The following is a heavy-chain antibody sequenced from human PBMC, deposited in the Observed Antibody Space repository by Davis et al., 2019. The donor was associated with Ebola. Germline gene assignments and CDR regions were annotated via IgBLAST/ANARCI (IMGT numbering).Heavy chain of an antibody. CDR2: ISGDGGST. D-gene: IGHD3-3*01. CDR1: GFTFDDYA. CDR3: AKGITIFGVVIISGMDV. J-gene: IGHJ6*02. Sequence: GGSLRLSCAASGFTFDDYAMHWVRQAPGKGLEWVSLISGDGGSTYYADSVKGRFTISRDNSKNSLYLQMNSLRTEDTALYYCAKGITIFGVVIISGMDVWGQGTTVTVSS. V-gene: IGHV3-43*02.